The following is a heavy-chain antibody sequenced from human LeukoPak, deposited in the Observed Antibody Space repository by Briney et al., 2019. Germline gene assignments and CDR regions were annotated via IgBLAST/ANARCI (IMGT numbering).Heavy chain of an antibody. CDR2: INHSGST. J-gene: IGHJ4*02. CDR3: ARTDRAAGEFDY. V-gene: IGHV4-34*01. Sequence: KPSETLSLTCAVYGGSFSGYYWSWIRQPPGKGLGWIGEINHSGSTNYNPSLKSRVTMSVDTSKNQFSLKLSSVTAADTAVYYCARTDRAAGEFDYWGQGTLVTVSS. D-gene: IGHD6-13*01. CDR1: GGSFSGYY.